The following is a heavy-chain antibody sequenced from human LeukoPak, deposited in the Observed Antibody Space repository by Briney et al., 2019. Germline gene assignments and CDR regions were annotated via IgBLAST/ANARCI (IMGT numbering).Heavy chain of an antibody. CDR3: ARDSGYSGLFDP. CDR1: GFTVSSNY. J-gene: IGHJ5*02. V-gene: IGHV3-53*01. D-gene: IGHD5-12*01. Sequence: GGSLRLSCAASGFTVSSNYMSWVRQAPGKGLEWVSVIYSGGSTYYADSVKGRFTISKDNSKKTLYLQMNSLRAEDTAVYYCARDSGYSGLFDPWGQGTLVTVSS. CDR2: IYSGGST.